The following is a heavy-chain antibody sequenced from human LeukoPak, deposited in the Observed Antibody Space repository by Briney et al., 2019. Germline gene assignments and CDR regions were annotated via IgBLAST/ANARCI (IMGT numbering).Heavy chain of an antibody. Sequence: SQTLSLTCTVSGGSISSGDYYWSWIRQPPGKGLEWIGYIYYSGSTYYNPSLKSRVTISVDTSKNQFSLKLSSVTAADTAVYYCARVPPRASGYYYYMDVWGKGTTVTVSS. V-gene: IGHV4-30-4*08. CDR3: ARVPPRASGYYYYMDV. CDR2: IYYSGST. CDR1: GGSISSGDYY. J-gene: IGHJ6*03.